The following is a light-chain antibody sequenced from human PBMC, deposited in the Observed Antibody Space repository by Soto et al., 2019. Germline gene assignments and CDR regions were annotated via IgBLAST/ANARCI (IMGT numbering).Light chain of an antibody. Sequence: EIVLTQSPGTLSLSPGERATLSCRASQSVTSNFLAWYQQKPGRAPRLLIYGASNRATGIPYRFSGSGSGTDFTLTISRLEPEDFAVYYCQHYGSSPLTFGGGTEVEIK. CDR3: QHYGSSPLT. V-gene: IGKV3-20*01. CDR2: GAS. CDR1: QSVTSNF. J-gene: IGKJ4*01.